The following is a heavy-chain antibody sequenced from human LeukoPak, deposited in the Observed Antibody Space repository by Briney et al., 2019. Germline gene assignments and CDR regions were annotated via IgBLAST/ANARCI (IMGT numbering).Heavy chain of an antibody. D-gene: IGHD3-9*01. CDR3: ARHALRYFDWLQRDPGEGFDP. Sequence: SQTLSLTCAISGDSVSSNSAAWNWIRQSPSRGLEWLGRTYYRSKWYNDYAVSVKSRITINPDTSKNQFSLKLSSVTAADTAVYYCARHALRYFDWLQRDPGEGFDPWGQETLVTVSS. CDR1: GDSVSSNSAA. CDR2: TYYRSKWYN. J-gene: IGHJ5*02. V-gene: IGHV6-1*01.